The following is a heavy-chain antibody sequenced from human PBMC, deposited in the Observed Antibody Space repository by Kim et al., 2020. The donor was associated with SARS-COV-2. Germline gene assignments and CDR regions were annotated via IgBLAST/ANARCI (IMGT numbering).Heavy chain of an antibody. CDR2: ISSSSSYT. D-gene: IGHD2-2*01. V-gene: IGHV3-11*06. CDR3: ARDKRRYCSSTSCYADAYYYYGMDV. J-gene: IGHJ6*02. CDR1: GFTFSDYY. Sequence: GGSLRLSCVASGFTFSDYYMSWIRQAPGKGLEWVSYISSSSSYTNYADSVKGRFTISRDNAKNSMYLKMNSLRAEDTAVYYCARDKRRYCSSTSCYADAYYYYGMDVWGQGTTVTVSS.